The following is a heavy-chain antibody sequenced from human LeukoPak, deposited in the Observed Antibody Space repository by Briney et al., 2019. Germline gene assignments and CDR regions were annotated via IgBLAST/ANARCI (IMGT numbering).Heavy chain of an antibody. CDR2: ISYDGSYK. D-gene: IGHD2-15*01. J-gene: IGHJ6*02. CDR3: ARVRSPYCSGGSCPAAYYYGMDV. Sequence: GGSLRLSCAASGFTFSSYTIHWVRQAPGKGLEWVAIISYDGSYKYYTDSVMGRFTTSRDNSKNTLYLQMHSLRVEDAAVYHCARVRSPYCSGGSCPAAYYYGMDVWGQGTTVTVSS. CDR1: GFTFSSYT. V-gene: IGHV3-30-3*01.